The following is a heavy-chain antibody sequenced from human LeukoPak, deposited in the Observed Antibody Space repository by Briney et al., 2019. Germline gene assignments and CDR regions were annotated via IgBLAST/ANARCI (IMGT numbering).Heavy chain of an antibody. V-gene: IGHV3-23*01. CDR2: ISGSGGNT. CDR3: AKLVTHFDY. D-gene: IGHD4-23*01. Sequence: PGGSLRLSCAASGXTFSSYAMSWVRQAPGKGLEWVSSISGSGGNTYYADSVKGRFTISRDNSKNTLYMQMNSLRAEDTAVYYCAKLVTHFDYWGQGTLVTVSS. CDR1: GXTFSSYA. J-gene: IGHJ4*02.